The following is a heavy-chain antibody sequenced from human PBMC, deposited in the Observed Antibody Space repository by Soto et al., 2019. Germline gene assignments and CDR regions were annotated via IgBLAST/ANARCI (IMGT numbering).Heavy chain of an antibody. V-gene: IGHV1-18*01. Sequence: ASVKVSCKASGYTFTSYGISWVRPAPGQGLEWMGWISAYNGNTNYSQKFQGRVTITRDTSASTAYMELSSLRSEDTAVYYCARDLGGWPDYWGQGTLVTVSS. J-gene: IGHJ4*02. CDR1: GYTFTSYG. CDR2: ISAYNGNT. CDR3: ARDLGGWPDY. D-gene: IGHD2-15*01.